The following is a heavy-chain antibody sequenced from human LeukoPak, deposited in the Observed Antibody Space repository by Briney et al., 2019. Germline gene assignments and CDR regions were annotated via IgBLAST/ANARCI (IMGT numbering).Heavy chain of an antibody. CDR2: LHFSGNT. CDR1: GYSITNAYY. D-gene: IGHD1-1*01. Sequence: SETLSLTCTVSGYSITNAYYWAWIRQPPGKGLEWIGSLHFSGNTYYNPSLKSRVTISVDASKNQFSLKLSSVTAADTAVYYCARGPGFETGTPVNWGQGTLVTVSS. CDR3: ARGPGFETGTPVN. J-gene: IGHJ4*02. V-gene: IGHV4-38-2*02.